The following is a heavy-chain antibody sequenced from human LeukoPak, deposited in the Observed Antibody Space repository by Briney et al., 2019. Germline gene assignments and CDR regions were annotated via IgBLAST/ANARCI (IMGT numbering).Heavy chain of an antibody. J-gene: IGHJ5*02. D-gene: IGHD3-22*01. Sequence: GGSLRLSCAASGFTFSSYGMSWVRQAPGKGLEWVSAISGSGGSTYYADSVEGRFTISRDNSKNTLYLQMNSLRAEDTAVYYCAKVAMGSGFTTPRGSWGQGTLVTVSS. CDR3: AKVAMGSGFTTPRGS. V-gene: IGHV3-23*01. CDR1: GFTFSSYG. CDR2: ISGSGGST.